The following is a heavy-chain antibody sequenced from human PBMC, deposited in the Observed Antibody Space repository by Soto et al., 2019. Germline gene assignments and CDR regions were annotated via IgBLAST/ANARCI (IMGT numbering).Heavy chain of an antibody. D-gene: IGHD3-10*01. CDR2: IWYDGSNK. CDR3: ARDIGGGYYGSGSPGVYYGMDV. V-gene: IGHV3-33*01. J-gene: IGHJ6*02. CDR1: GFTFSSYG. Sequence: QVQLVESGGGVVQPGRSLRLSCAASGFTFSSYGMHWVRQAPGKGLEWVAVIWYDGSNKYYADSVKGRFTVSRDNSTNTLYLQMNSLRAEDRAVYYCARDIGGGYYGSGSPGVYYGMDVWGQGTTVTVSS.